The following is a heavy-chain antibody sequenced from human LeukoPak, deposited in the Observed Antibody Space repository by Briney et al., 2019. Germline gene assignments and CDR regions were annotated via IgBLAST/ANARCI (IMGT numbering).Heavy chain of an antibody. CDR3: ARGPGLTFDY. CDR1: GFTFSSYS. Sequence: GGSLRLSCAASGFTFSSYSMNWVRQAPGKRVEWVSSISSSSSYIYYADPVKGRFTISRDNAKNSLYLQMNSLRAEDTAVYYCARGPGLTFDYWGQGTLVTVSS. V-gene: IGHV3-21*01. J-gene: IGHJ4*02. CDR2: ISSSSSYI. D-gene: IGHD2-8*01.